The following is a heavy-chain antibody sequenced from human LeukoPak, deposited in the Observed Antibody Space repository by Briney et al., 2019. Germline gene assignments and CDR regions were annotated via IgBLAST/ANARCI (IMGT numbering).Heavy chain of an antibody. J-gene: IGHJ6*03. CDR3: ARVGYSIQPNYYYYYMDV. D-gene: IGHD4-11*01. V-gene: IGHV4-34*01. CDR1: GGSFSGYY. CDR2: INHSGST. Sequence: SETLSLTCAVYGGSFSGYYWSWIRQPPGKGLEWIGEINHSGSTNYNPSLKSRVTISVDTSKNQFSLKLSSVPAADTAVYYCARVGYSIQPNYYYYYMDVWGKGTGVSVSS.